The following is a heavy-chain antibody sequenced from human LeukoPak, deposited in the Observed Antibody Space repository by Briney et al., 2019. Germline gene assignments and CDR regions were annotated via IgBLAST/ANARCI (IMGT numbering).Heavy chain of an antibody. CDR2: ITPSSSTI. J-gene: IGHJ4*02. V-gene: IGHV3-48*01. CDR1: GFTCSSYS. Sequence: GGSLRLSCAASGFTCSSYSMNWVRQAPGKGLEWISYITPSSSTIYYADSVKGRFTISRDNSKNTLYLQMNSLRAEDTAVYYCARDYLIDYWGQGTLVTVSS. CDR3: ARDYLIDY.